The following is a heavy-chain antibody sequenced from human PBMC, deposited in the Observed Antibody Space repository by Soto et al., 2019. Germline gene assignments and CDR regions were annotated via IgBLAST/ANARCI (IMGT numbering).Heavy chain of an antibody. CDR1: GFTFNNYA. CDR3: ARGMTAPDY. Sequence: EVQLLESGGGSVQPGGSLRLSCAASGFTFNNYAMTWVRQAPGEGLEWVSSITTTGGAAFYADSVKGRFTISRDNSKNIYLQMNSLRAEDTAVYYCARGMTAPDYWGQGTLVTVSS. V-gene: IGHV3-23*01. CDR2: ITTTGGAA. J-gene: IGHJ4*02. D-gene: IGHD2-8*01.